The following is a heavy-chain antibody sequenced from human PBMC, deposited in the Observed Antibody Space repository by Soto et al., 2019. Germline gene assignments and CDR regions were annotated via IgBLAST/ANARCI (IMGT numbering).Heavy chain of an antibody. CDR1: GCSITSSSFY. V-gene: IGHV4-39*01. CDR2: IYYSGST. J-gene: IGHJ4*02. CDR3: ARGYDILTGPLDY. D-gene: IGHD3-9*01. Sequence: SETLSLTCTVSGCSITSSSFYWGWIRQPPGKGLKWIGIIYYSGSTYYNPSLKSRVNKSVNTSTSQISLQLNSVTAADTAVYYCARGYDILTGPLDYWGPGTLVT.